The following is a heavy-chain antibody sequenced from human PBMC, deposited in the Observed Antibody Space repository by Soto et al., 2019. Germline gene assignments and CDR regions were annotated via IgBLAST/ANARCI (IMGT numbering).Heavy chain of an antibody. V-gene: IGHV3-30*18. CDR2: ISYDGSEK. CDR1: GFTFSNYV. Sequence: PGGSLILSCAASGFTFSNYVMHWVRQAADKGLEWVAVISYDGSEKYYADSVKGRFTISRDNSKNTLYLQMNSLRAEDTAVYYCAKSDSSGFGFDYWGQGTLVTVSS. J-gene: IGHJ4*02. D-gene: IGHD3-22*01. CDR3: AKSDSSGFGFDY.